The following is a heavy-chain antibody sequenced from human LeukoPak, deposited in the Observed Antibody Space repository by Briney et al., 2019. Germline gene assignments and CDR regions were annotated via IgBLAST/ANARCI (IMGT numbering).Heavy chain of an antibody. V-gene: IGHV3-30*02. J-gene: IGHJ4*02. CDR3: AKDKGRISGKYYFDY. D-gene: IGHD1-26*01. Sequence: PGGSLRLSCAASGFTFSDYAIHWVRQAPGKGLEWVGFIWYDGSNNYHADSVKGRFTISRDNSNNMVYLQMNSLRSEDTAVYYCAKDKGRISGKYYFDYWGQGALVTVPS. CDR2: IWYDGSNN. CDR1: GFTFSDYA.